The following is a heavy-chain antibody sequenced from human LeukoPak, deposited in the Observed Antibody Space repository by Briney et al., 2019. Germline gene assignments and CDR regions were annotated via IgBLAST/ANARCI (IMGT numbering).Heavy chain of an antibody. CDR1: GFTFSSYS. Sequence: GSLRLSCAASGFTFSSYSMNWVRQAPGKGLEWVSSISSSSSYIYYADSVKGRFTISRDSAKNSLYLQMNSLRAEDTAVYYCAREGLKQAFDYWGQGTLVTVSS. CDR2: ISSSSSYI. V-gene: IGHV3-21*01. D-gene: IGHD1/OR15-1a*01. CDR3: AREGLKQAFDY. J-gene: IGHJ4*02.